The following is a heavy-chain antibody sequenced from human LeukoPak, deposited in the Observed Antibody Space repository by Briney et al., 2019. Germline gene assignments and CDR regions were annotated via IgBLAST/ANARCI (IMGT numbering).Heavy chain of an antibody. CDR2: ISGSGGST. Sequence: HPGGSLRLSCAASGFTFSSYAMSWVRQAPGKGLEWVSAISGSGGSTYYADSVKGRFTISRDNSKNTLYLQMNSLRAEDTAVYYCAKDLTPISYYDFWSPYAEGYYFDYWGQGTLVTVSS. CDR1: GFTFSSYA. CDR3: AKDLTPISYYDFWSPYAEGYYFDY. V-gene: IGHV3-23*01. D-gene: IGHD3-3*01. J-gene: IGHJ4*02.